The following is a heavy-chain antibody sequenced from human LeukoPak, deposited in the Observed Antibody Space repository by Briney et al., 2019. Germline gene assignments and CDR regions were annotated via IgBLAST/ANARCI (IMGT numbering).Heavy chain of an antibody. V-gene: IGHV5-51*01. J-gene: IGHJ5*02. D-gene: IGHD3-22*01. Sequence: GESLKISCKGSGYSFTSYWIGWVRQMPGKGLEWMGIIYPGDSDTRYSPSFQGQVTISADKSISTAYLQWSSLKASDTAMYYCERQGINYYDSSGYYSLYNWFDPWGQGTLVTVSS. CDR3: ERQGINYYDSSGYYSLYNWFDP. CDR2: IYPGDSDT. CDR1: GYSFTSYW.